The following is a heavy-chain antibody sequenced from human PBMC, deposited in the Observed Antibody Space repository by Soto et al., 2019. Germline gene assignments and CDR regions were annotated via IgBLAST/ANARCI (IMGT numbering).Heavy chain of an antibody. V-gene: IGHV4-61*01. CDR2: IYYSGST. D-gene: IGHD6-13*01. CDR1: GGSVSSGSYY. J-gene: IGHJ4*02. Sequence: ETLSLTCTVSGGSVSSGSYYWSWIGQPPGKGLEWIGYIYYSGSTNSNPSLKSRVPISVDTSKNQSSLKLSSGTAADTAVSYCARYSSRRYYFDYWGQGTLVTVSS. CDR3: ARYSSRRYYFDY.